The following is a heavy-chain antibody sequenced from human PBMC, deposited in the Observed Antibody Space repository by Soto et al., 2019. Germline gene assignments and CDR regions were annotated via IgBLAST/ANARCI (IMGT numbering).Heavy chain of an antibody. V-gene: IGHV3-23*01. CDR2: ISGSGGST. D-gene: IGHD3-10*01. CDR3: ANASGWFGEFDY. J-gene: IGHJ4*02. Sequence: EVQLLESGGGLVQPGGSLRLSCAASGFTFSSYAMSWVRQAPGKGLEWVAAISGSGGSTYYADSGKGRFTISRDNSKNTLYLQMNSLRAEDTAVYYCANASGWFGEFDYWGQGTLVTVSS. CDR1: GFTFSSYA.